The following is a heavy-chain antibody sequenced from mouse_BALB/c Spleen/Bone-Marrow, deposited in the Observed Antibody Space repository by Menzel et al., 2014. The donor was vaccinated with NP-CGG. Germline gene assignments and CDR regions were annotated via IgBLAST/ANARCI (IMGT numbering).Heavy chain of an antibody. CDR3: ARVYYGYDGTSSWFAY. J-gene: IGHJ3*01. CDR1: GYTFXNYV. V-gene: IGHV1-14*01. Sequence: VQLQQSGPELVKPGASVKMSCKASGYTFXNYVMHWVKQKPGQGLEWIGYINPYNDGTKYNEKFKGKATLTSDKSSSTAYMDLSSLTSEDSAVYYCARVYYGYDGTSSWFAYWGQGTLVTVPA. D-gene: IGHD2-2*01. CDR2: INPYNDGT.